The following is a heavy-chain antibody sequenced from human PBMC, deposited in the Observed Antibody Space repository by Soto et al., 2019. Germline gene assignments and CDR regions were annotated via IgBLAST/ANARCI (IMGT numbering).Heavy chain of an antibody. V-gene: IGHV1-46*01. J-gene: IGHJ3*02. CDR2: INPSGGST. D-gene: IGHD3-22*01. Sequence: ASVKVSCKASGYTFTSYYMHWVRQAPGQGLEWMGIINPSGGSTSYAQKFQGRDTMTRDTSTSTVYMELSSLRSDDTAVYYCARDCLDSSGSYYVGAFDIWGQGTLVTVSS. CDR1: GYTFTSYY. CDR3: ARDCLDSSGSYYVGAFDI.